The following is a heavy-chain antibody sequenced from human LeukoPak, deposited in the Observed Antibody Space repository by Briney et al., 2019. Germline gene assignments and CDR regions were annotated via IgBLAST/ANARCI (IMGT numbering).Heavy chain of an antibody. V-gene: IGHV3-23*01. Sequence: GGSLRLSCAASGFTVSSNYMSWVRQAPGKGLEWVSAISGSGGTTYYADSVKGRFTISRDNSKNTLYLRMNSLRAEDTAVCYCARLRGYSGYEPGASWGQGTLVTVSS. CDR3: ARLRGYSGYEPGAS. CDR2: ISGSGGTT. CDR1: GFTVSSNY. D-gene: IGHD5-12*01. J-gene: IGHJ5*02.